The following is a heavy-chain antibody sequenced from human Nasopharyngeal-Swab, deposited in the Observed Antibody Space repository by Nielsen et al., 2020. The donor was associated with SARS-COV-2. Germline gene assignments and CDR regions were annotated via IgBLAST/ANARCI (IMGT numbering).Heavy chain of an antibody. CDR2: MRSKAFGGTT. J-gene: IGHJ6*02. V-gene: IGHV3-49*04. CDR3: SRGLFEDYYYGLDV. CDR1: GFTFGDYA. D-gene: IGHD2-21*01. Sequence: GGSLRLSCTASGFTFGDYAVTWVRQAPGKGLEWVGFMRSKAFGGTTEYAVSVKGRFTISIDDSKSIAYLQMNSLKTEDTAVYYCSRGLFEDYYYGLDVWGQGTTVNVSS.